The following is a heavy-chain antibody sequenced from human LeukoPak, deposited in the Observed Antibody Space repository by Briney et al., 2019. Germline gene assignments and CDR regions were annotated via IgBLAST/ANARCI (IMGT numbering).Heavy chain of an antibody. V-gene: IGHV4-34*01. CDR1: GGSFSGYY. D-gene: IGHD6-19*01. J-gene: IGHJ4*02. CDR3: ARRGGSPVYSSGWWSRYFDY. Sequence: PPETLSLTCAVYGGSFSGYYWSWIRQPPGKGLEWIGEINHSGSTNYNPSLKSRVTISVDTSKNQFSLKLSSVTAADTAVYYCARRGGSPVYSSGWWSRYFDYWGQGTLVTVSS. CDR2: INHSGST.